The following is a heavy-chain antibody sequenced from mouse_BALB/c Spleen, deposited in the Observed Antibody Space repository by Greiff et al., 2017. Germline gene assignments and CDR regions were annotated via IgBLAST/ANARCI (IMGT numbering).Heavy chain of an antibody. CDR2: ISSGGSYT. V-gene: IGHV5-9-3*01. D-gene: IGHD2-4*01. CDR1: GFTFSSYA. Sequence: EVQVVESGGGLVKPGGSLKLSCAASGFTFSSYAMSWVRQTPEKRLEWVATISSGGSYTYYPDSVKGRFTISRDNAKNTLYLQMSSLRSEDTAMYYCARQSGTMITTYYFDYWGQGTTLTVSS. CDR3: ARQSGTMITTYYFDY. J-gene: IGHJ2*01.